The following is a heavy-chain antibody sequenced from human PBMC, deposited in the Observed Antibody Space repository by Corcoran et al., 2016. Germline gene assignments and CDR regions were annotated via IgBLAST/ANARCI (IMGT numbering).Heavy chain of an antibody. V-gene: IGHV1-8*01. J-gene: IGHJ4*02. CDR1: GYTFTSYD. CDR2: MHPNSGNT. D-gene: IGHD4-17*01. Sequence: QVQLVQSGAEVKKPGASVKVSCKASGYTFTSYDINWVRQATGQGLEWMGWMHPNSGNTGYAQKFQGRVTMTSKNSIRTAYMELSSLRSEDTAVYYCARGVYGDYEKNYWGQGTLVTVAS. CDR3: ARGVYGDYEKNY.